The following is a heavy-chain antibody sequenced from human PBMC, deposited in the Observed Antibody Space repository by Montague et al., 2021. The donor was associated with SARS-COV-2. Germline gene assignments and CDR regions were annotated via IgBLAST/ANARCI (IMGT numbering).Heavy chain of an antibody. J-gene: IGHJ4*02. CDR1: GDSISTDNW. Sequence: SETLSLTCVVSGDSISTDNWRSWGRLPRGKGLGWGGGIYNTGSTKYKPSRKSRVSMSVDKSWNQFFPRLTVVTAAATAIYYCARKGSGRSGLAYWGQGTLVTVSS. CDR2: IYNTGST. D-gene: IGHD1-26*01. V-gene: IGHV4-4*02. CDR3: ARKGSGRSGLAY.